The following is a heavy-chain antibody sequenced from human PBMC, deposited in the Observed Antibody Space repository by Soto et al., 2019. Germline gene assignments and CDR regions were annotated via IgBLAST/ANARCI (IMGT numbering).Heavy chain of an antibody. V-gene: IGHV6-1*01. CDR2: TYYRSKWYN. CDR1: GDSVSSNSAA. D-gene: IGHD6-19*01. Sequence: SETLSLTCAISGDSVSSNSAAWNWIRQSTSRGLEWLGRTYYRSKWYNDYAVSVKSRITINSDTSKNQFSLQLNSVTPVDTAVYYCAREAVAGTADYWGQGTLVTVSS. CDR3: AREAVAGTADY. J-gene: IGHJ4*02.